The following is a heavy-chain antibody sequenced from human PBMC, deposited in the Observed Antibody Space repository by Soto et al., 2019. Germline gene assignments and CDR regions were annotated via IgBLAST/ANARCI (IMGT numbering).Heavy chain of an antibody. CDR3: ARGYNWNQGAFDI. D-gene: IGHD1-20*01. CDR2: IYYSGST. Sequence: TLSLTCTVSCGSISSGDYYWGWIRQPPGKGLEWIGYIYYSGSTYYNPSLKSRVTISVDTSKNQFSLKLSSVTAADTAVYYCARGYNWNQGAFDILGQGTMVIVS. CDR1: CGSISSGDYY. V-gene: IGHV4-30-4*01. J-gene: IGHJ3*02.